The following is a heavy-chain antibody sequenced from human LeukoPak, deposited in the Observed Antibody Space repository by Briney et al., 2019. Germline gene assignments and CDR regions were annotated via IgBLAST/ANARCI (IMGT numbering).Heavy chain of an antibody. Sequence: SETLSLTCTVSGGSISSGGYYWSWIRQHPGKGLEWVGYIYYSGSTYYNPSLKSRVTISVDTSKNQFSLKLSSVTAADTAVYYCARMKRELALYYFDYWGQGTLVTVSS. V-gene: IGHV4-31*03. D-gene: IGHD1-26*01. CDR2: IYYSGST. CDR3: ARMKRELALYYFDY. CDR1: GGSISSGGYY. J-gene: IGHJ4*02.